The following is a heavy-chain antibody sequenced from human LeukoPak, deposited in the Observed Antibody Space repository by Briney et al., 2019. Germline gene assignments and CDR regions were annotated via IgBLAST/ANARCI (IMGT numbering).Heavy chain of an antibody. Sequence: SXXLXLTCAVSGYSISSGYYWGWIRPPPGKGLNLICSIYHSASSYYNPSLTTRVTISVHTSNNQFSLKLSSVTAADTAVYYCASKTRTGYSNWGQGTLVTVSS. CDR2: IYHSASS. D-gene: IGHD6-13*01. J-gene: IGHJ4*02. CDR1: GYSISSGYY. V-gene: IGHV4-38-2*01. CDR3: ASKTRTGYSN.